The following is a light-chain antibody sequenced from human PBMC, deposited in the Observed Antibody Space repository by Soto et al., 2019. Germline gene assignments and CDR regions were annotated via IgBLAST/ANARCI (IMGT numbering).Light chain of an antibody. V-gene: IGKV3-15*01. Sequence: EIVMTQSPATLSVSAGERVTLSCRASQSVSNNLVWYQQKPGQAPRLLMYGSSIRATGIKARFSGSGYGTEFTLTISSLQSEDFAVYYCQQHNNWPQITFGQEKILESK. CDR1: QSVSNN. J-gene: IGKJ5*01. CDR2: GSS. CDR3: QQHNNWPQIT.